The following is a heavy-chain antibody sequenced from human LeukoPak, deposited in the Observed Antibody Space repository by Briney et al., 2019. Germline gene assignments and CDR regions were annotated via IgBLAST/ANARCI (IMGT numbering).Heavy chain of an antibody. Sequence: GGSLRLSCAASGFTVSSNYMSWVRQAPGKGLEWVSVIYSGGSTYYADSVKGRFTISRDNSNNTLYLQMNSLRAEDTAVYYCAKERGYCSGGSCYRSIFFDYWGQGTLVTVSS. J-gene: IGHJ4*02. V-gene: IGHV3-53*01. CDR3: AKERGYCSGGSCYRSIFFDY. CDR2: IYSGGST. D-gene: IGHD2-15*01. CDR1: GFTVSSNY.